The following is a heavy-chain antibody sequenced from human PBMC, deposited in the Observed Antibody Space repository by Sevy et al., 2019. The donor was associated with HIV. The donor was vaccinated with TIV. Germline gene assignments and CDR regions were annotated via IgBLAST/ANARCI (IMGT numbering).Heavy chain of an antibody. J-gene: IGHJ4*02. V-gene: IGHV3-21*01. Sequence: GGSLRLSCAASGFTVSTYNMNWVRQAPGKGLEWVSSIWSSSSYLYYADSVKGRFTISRDNAKNSLYLQMNSLKVEDTAVYYCARDRTYGSFIDYWGQGTLVTVSS. D-gene: IGHD3-10*01. CDR1: GFTVSTYN. CDR2: IWSSSSYL. CDR3: ARDRTYGSFIDY.